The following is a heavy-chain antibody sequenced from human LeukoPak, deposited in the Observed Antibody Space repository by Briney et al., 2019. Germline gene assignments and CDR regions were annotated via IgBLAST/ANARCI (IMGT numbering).Heavy chain of an antibody. Sequence: PSETLSLTCTVSGGSISSYYWSWIRQPPGKGLEWIGYIYYSGSTYYNPSLKSRVTISVDTSKNQFSLKLSSVTAADTAVYYCARGGDVRLSLSFDYWGQGTLVTVSS. CDR3: ARGGDVRLSLSFDY. V-gene: IGHV4-59*12. CDR1: GGSISSYY. CDR2: IYYSGST. J-gene: IGHJ4*02.